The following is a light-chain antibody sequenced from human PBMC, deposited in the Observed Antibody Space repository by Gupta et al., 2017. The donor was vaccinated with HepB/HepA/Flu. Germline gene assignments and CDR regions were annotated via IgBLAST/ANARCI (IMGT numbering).Light chain of an antibody. CDR2: QTS. CDR1: RHIYSW. J-gene: IGKJ1*01. Sequence: EMHTTQSPSTLSASVGDRVTINCRASRHIYSWLAWYQQKPGQAPKLLIYQTSNLHSGVPSRFSGSGSGTEFTLTISRLKPDDFATYYCQQYRNYWTFGQGTXVEV. V-gene: IGKV1-5*03. CDR3: QQYRNYWT.